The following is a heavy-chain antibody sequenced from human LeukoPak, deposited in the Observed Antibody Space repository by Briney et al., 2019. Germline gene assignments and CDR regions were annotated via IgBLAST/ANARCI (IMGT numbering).Heavy chain of an antibody. CDR2: MMVDGSDI. CDR1: RFTFINDF. V-gene: IGHV3-7*04. J-gene: IGHJ4*02. CDR3: ARGRGWIYDS. Sequence: GGALRHSCASSRFTFINDFMTLVRQAPGKGRERGANMMVDGSDIHYVDSVKGRFSISSDNARKSLYLQMNTLRVADTAVYYCARGRGWIYDSWGRGTLVTVSS. D-gene: IGHD5-12*01.